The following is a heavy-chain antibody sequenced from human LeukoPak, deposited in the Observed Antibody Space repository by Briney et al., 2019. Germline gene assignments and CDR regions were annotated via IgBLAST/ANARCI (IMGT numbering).Heavy chain of an antibody. CDR3: ARVHAAGISFYFDY. Sequence: TGGSLRLSCAASGFTFSGYEINWVRQAPGKGLEWLSFISSSGNTIYYADSVKGRFTISRDNSKNSLYLQINSLSAEDTALYYCARVHAAGISFYFDYWGQGTLVTVSS. J-gene: IGHJ4*02. CDR1: GFTFSGYE. CDR2: ISSSGNTI. V-gene: IGHV3-48*03. D-gene: IGHD6-19*01.